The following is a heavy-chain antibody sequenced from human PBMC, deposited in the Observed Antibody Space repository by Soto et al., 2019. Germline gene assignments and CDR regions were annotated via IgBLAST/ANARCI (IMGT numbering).Heavy chain of an antibody. CDR1: GVSLSTNGVS. V-gene: IGHV2-5*02. CDR2: IYWDDDK. D-gene: IGHD2-2*01. J-gene: IGHJ3*01. CDR3: THSILVVPTTRNAFDL. Sequence: QITLKESGPTLVNPTQALTLTCTFSGVSLSTNGVSVGWIRQPPGKALEWLALIYWDDDKRYSPSLKSRLIITKDTSKSQVVLVMTNMDPLETAKYCCTHSILVVPTTRNAFDLWGQGTMVSVSS.